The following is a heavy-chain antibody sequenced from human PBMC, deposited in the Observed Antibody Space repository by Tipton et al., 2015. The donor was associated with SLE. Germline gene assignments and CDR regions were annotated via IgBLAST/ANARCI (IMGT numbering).Heavy chain of an antibody. J-gene: IGHJ4*02. CDR3: ARLEGYCSSTSCYYFDY. V-gene: IGHV4-59*08. D-gene: IGHD2-2*01. Sequence: TLSLTCTVSGGSISRYYWSWIRQPPGKGLEWIGYIYYSGSTNYNPSLKSRVTISVDTSKNQFSLKLSSVTAADTAVYYCARLEGYCSSTSCYYFDYWGQGTLVTVSS. CDR1: GGSISRYY. CDR2: IYYSGST.